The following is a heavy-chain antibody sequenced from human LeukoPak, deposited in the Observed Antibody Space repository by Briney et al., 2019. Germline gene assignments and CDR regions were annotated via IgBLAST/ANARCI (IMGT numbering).Heavy chain of an antibody. CDR1: GDSISSYY. V-gene: IGHV4-59*08. Sequence: PSETLSLTCTVSGDSISSYYWSWIRQPPGKGLEWIGYIYYSGRTNYNASLKSRVTISVDTSKNQFSLKLNSVTAADTAVYYCARQADSSGYGYIDYWGQGTLVTVSS. CDR2: IYYSGRT. J-gene: IGHJ4*02. CDR3: ARQADSSGYGYIDY. D-gene: IGHD3-22*01.